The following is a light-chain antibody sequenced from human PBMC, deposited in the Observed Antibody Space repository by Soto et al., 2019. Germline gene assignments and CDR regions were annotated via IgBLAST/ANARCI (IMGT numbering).Light chain of an antibody. CDR2: NTN. V-gene: IGLV7-43*01. CDR3: LLHHGDPQPHWV. CDR1: TGTVTSVNY. J-gene: IGLJ3*02. Sequence: QTVVTQEPSLTVSPGGTVTLTCASSTGTVTSVNYPNWFQQKPGQAPRALIYNTNNKHSWTPARFSGSLLGVKAALTLSGVQPEDEAEYYCLLHHGDPQPHWVFGGGTKLTVL.